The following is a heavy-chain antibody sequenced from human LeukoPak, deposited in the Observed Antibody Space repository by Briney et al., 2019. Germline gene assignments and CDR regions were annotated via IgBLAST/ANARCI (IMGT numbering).Heavy chain of an antibody. CDR3: AKDIEGGGSSGYYHYGMDV. J-gene: IGHJ6*02. CDR2: INTDGSST. Sequence: GGSLRLSCAASGFTFNIYWMHWVRQAPGEGLVWVSHINTDGSSTTYADSVKGRFTISRDNSKNTLYLQMNSLRAEDTAIYYCAKDIEGGGSSGYYHYGMDVWGQGTTVTVSS. V-gene: IGHV3-74*01. D-gene: IGHD3-22*01. CDR1: GFTFNIYW.